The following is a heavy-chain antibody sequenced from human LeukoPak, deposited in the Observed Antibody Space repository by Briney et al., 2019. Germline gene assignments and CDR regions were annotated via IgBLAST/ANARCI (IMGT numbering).Heavy chain of an antibody. CDR2: IYYSGST. J-gene: IGHJ4*02. CDR3: ARSRGRGVTTGFDY. D-gene: IGHD4-17*01. V-gene: IGHV4-59*01. CDR1: GGSISSYY. Sequence: SETLSLTCTASGGSISSYYWSWIRQPPGKGLEWIGYIYYSGSTNYNPSLKSRVTISVDTSKNQFSLKLSSVTAADTAVYYCARSRGRGVTTGFDYWGQGTLVTVSS.